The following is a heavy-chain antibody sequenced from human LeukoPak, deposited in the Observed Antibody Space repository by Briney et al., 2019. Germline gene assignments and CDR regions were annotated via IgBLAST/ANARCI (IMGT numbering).Heavy chain of an antibody. V-gene: IGHV1-18*04. CDR1: GYTFTGYY. CDR3: ARVDTENWFDP. J-gene: IGHJ5*02. D-gene: IGHD5-18*01. CDR2: ISAYNGNT. Sequence: ASVTVSCTASGYTFTGYYMHWVRQAPGQGLEWMGWISAYNGNTNYAQKLQGRVTMTTDTSTSTAYMELRSLRSDDTAVYYCARVDTENWFDPWGQGTLVTVSS.